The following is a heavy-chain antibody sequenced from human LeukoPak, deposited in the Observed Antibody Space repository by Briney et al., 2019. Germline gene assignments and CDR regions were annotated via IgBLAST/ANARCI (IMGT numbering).Heavy chain of an antibody. CDR2: IYYSGST. CDR3: ARGQGYSYGYEWSDP. V-gene: IGHV4-39*07. CDR1: GGSISSSSYY. D-gene: IGHD5-18*01. Sequence: KPSETLSLTCTVSGGSISSSSYYWGWIRQPPGKGLEWIGSIYYSGSTYYNPSLKSRVTISVDTSKNQFSLKLSSVTAADTAVYYCARGQGYSYGYEWSDPWGQGTLVTVSS. J-gene: IGHJ5*02.